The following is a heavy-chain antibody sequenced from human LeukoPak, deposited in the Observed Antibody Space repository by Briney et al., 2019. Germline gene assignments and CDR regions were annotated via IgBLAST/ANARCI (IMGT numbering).Heavy chain of an antibody. J-gene: IGHJ4*02. CDR2: ISGSGENT. V-gene: IGHV3-23*01. Sequence: GGSLRLSCAASGFTFSSYGITWVRQAPGKGLEWVSGISGSGENTYYADSVKGRFTISRDNSMNTLYLQMNSLRAEDTALYYCAKDLTSWNYWGQGTLVTVSA. CDR3: AKDLTSWNY. D-gene: IGHD2-2*01. CDR1: GFTFSSYG.